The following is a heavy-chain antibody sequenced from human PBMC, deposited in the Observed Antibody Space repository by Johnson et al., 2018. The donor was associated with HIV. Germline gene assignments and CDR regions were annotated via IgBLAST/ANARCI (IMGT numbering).Heavy chain of an antibody. J-gene: IGHJ3*02. Sequence: QVQLVESGGGVVQPGGSLRLSCAASGFTFSNYGMHWVRQAPGKGLEWVAVISYDGSNEYYAEFVKGRFTISRDNSKNTLYLQMNSLRAEDTAVYYCARGGVVTAIPHAFDIWDQGTMVTVSS. CDR1: GFTFSNYG. V-gene: IGHV3-30*03. D-gene: IGHD2-21*02. CDR2: ISYDGSNE. CDR3: ARGGVVTAIPHAFDI.